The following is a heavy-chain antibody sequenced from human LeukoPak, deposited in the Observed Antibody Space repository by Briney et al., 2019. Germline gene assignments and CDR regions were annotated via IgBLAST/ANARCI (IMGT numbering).Heavy chain of an antibody. CDR3: ARDSKPYDSSGYYT. CDR1: GFTFSNYG. V-gene: IGHV3-7*03. Sequence: GGSLRLSCAASGFTFSNYGMHWVRQAPGKGLEWVANIRQDGSEKYYVDSVKGRFTISRDNAKDSLFLQMNSLRAEDTAVYYCARDSKPYDSSGYYTWGQGTLVTVSS. CDR2: IRQDGSEK. D-gene: IGHD3-22*01. J-gene: IGHJ5*02.